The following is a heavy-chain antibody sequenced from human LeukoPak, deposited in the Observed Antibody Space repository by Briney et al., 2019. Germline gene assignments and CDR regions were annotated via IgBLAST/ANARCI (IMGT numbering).Heavy chain of an antibody. Sequence: GGSLRLSCAASGFTFSNYAMSWVRQAPGKGLEWVSAISGSGGSTFYRDSVKGWFTIFRDSSKNALHLQMNSLRVEDTAVYYCAIYGYCGSTGCYRYFDSWGQGTLVTVSS. CDR1: GFTFSNYA. CDR2: ISGSGGST. J-gene: IGHJ4*02. CDR3: AIYGYCGSTGCYRYFDS. D-gene: IGHD2-2*03. V-gene: IGHV3-23*01.